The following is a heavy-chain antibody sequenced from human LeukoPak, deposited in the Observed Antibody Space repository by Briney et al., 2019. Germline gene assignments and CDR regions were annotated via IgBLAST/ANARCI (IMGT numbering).Heavy chain of an antibody. V-gene: IGHV3-23*01. D-gene: IGHD5-18*01. CDR3: AKASGYSYGYWYYGMDV. CDR2: ISGSGGST. Sequence: PGGSLRLSCAASGFTFSSYAMSWVRQVPGKGLEWVSAISGSGGSTYYADSVKGRFTISRDISRNTLYLQMNSLRAEDTAVYYCAKASGYSYGYWYYGMDVWGQGTTVTVSS. CDR1: GFTFSSYA. J-gene: IGHJ6*02.